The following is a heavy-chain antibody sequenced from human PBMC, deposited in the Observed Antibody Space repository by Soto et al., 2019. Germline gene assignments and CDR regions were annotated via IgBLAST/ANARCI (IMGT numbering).Heavy chain of an antibody. CDR3: ARAQDIVVVPAALDV. D-gene: IGHD2-2*01. Sequence: SETLSLTCTVSGGSISSYYWSWIRQPPGKGLEWIGYIYYSGSTNYNPSLKSRVTISVDTSKNQFSLKLSSVTAADTAVYYCARAQDIVVVPAALDVWGQGTTVTSP. CDR2: IYYSGST. CDR1: GGSISSYY. V-gene: IGHV4-59*01. J-gene: IGHJ6*02.